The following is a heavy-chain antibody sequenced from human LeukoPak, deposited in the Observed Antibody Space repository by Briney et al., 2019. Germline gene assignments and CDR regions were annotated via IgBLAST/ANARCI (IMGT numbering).Heavy chain of an antibody. J-gene: IGHJ4*02. Sequence: PSETQSLTCAVYGGSFSGYYWSWIRQPPGNGLEWIGEINHSGSNNYNPSLKSRVTISVDTSKNQFSLKLSSVTAADTAVYYCARLGPGWGLYYFDYWGQGTLVTVSS. CDR1: GGSFSGYY. CDR3: ARLGPGWGLYYFDY. CDR2: INHSGSN. D-gene: IGHD2-21*01. V-gene: IGHV4-34*01.